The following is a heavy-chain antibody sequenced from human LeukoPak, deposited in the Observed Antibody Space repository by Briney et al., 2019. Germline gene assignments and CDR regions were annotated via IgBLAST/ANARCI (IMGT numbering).Heavy chain of an antibody. Sequence: SETLSLTCAVYGGSLNGHYWSWIRQPPGKGLEWIGEGSESGGTKFNPSLKSRVTISADTSKNQFSLKVKSVTAADTAVYYCARDYGDSRNYNWFDPWGQGTLVTVSS. CDR2: GSESGGT. V-gene: IGHV4-34*01. J-gene: IGHJ5*02. D-gene: IGHD4-17*01. CDR3: ARDYGDSRNYNWFDP. CDR1: GGSLNGHY.